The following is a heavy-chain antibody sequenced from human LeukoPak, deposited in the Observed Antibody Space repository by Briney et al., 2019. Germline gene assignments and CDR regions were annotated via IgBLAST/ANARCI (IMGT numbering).Heavy chain of an antibody. D-gene: IGHD3-22*01. CDR2: ISGSGGST. CDR1: GFTFSSYA. Sequence: GGSLRLSCAASGFTFSSYAMSWVRQAPGKGLEWVSAISGSGGSTYYADSVKGRFTISRDNSKNTLYLQMNSLRAEDTAVYYCAKPVYYYDSSGYYWFDNWGQGTLVTVSS. V-gene: IGHV3-23*01. CDR3: AKPVYYYDSSGYYWFDN. J-gene: IGHJ4*02.